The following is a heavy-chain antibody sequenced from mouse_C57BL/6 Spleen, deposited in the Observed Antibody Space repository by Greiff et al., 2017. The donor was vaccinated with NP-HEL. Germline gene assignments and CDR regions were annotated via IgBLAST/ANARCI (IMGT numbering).Heavy chain of an antibody. CDR2: ISSGSSTI. V-gene: IGHV5-17*01. J-gene: IGHJ4*01. D-gene: IGHD1-1*02. CDR1: GFTFSDYG. CDR3: DRPYGNGAMDY. Sequence: EVKLVESGGGLVKPGGSLKLSCAASGFTFSDYGMHWVRQAPEKGLEWVAYISSGSSTIYYADTVKGRFTISRDNAKNTPCLQMASLRSEDRAMYYCDRPYGNGAMDYWGQGTSVTVSS.